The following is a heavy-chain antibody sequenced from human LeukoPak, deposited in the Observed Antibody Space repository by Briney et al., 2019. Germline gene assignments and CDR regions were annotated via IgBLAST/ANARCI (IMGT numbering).Heavy chain of an antibody. CDR2: IYYSGST. V-gene: IGHV4-30-4*01. J-gene: IGHJ4*02. CDR1: GGSISTGDYY. Sequence: PSETLSLTCTVSGGSISTGDYYWSWIRQPPGKGLEYIGYIYYSGSTYYNPSLKSRITISVDTSKNQFSLKLSSVPAADTAVYYCAGPLQLWLNYWGQGTLVTVSS. D-gene: IGHD5-18*01. CDR3: AGPLQLWLNY.